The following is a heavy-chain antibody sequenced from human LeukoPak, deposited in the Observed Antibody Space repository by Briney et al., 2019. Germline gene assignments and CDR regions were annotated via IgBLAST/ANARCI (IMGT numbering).Heavy chain of an antibody. Sequence: SETLSLTCTVSGGSISSYYWSWIRQPPGKGLEWIEYIYYNGSTNYTPSLKSRVTISLDTSKNQFSLKLRSVTAADTAMYYCARAVVLYYDGSGYSTRFDYWGQGTLVRLL. CDR2: IYYNGST. J-gene: IGHJ4*02. V-gene: IGHV4-59*01. CDR1: GGSISSYY. D-gene: IGHD3-22*01. CDR3: ARAVVLYYDGSGYSTRFDY.